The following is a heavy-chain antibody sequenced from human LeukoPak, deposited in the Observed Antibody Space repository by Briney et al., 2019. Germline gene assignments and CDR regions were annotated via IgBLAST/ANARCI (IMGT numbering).Heavy chain of an antibody. CDR3: ARNYDGGYFDF. Sequence: ASVKVSCKASGYAFTRHYMHWVRQAPGQGLEWMGLINPSGSSTIYAQKFQGRVTMTRDMSTSTVYMELSSLRSEDTGVYYCARNYDGGYFDFWGQGTLVTVSS. CDR2: INPSGSST. D-gene: IGHD3-22*01. V-gene: IGHV1-46*01. J-gene: IGHJ4*02. CDR1: GYAFTRHY.